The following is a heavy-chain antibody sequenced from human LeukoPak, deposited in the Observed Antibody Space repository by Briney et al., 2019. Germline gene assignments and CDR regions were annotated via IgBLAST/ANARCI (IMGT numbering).Heavy chain of an antibody. Sequence: GGSLRLSCAASGFTFSSYAMSWVRQAPGKELEWVSAISGSGGSIYYADSVKGRFTLSRDNSKNTLYLQMNSLEAEDTAIYYCAKFDPYSSSSIGVDYWGQGTLVTVSS. D-gene: IGHD6-6*01. CDR2: ISGSGGSI. CDR3: AKFDPYSSSSIGVDY. CDR1: GFTFSSYA. V-gene: IGHV3-23*01. J-gene: IGHJ4*02.